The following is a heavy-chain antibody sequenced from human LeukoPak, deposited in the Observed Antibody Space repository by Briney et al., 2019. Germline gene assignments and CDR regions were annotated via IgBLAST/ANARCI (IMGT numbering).Heavy chain of an antibody. V-gene: IGHV1-24*01. D-gene: IGHD3-9*01. CDR2: FDPEDGET. CDR3: ATLNPLTGYYNPSFDY. J-gene: IGHJ4*02. CDR1: GYTFTSYY. Sequence: ASVKVSCKASGYTFTSYYMHWVRQAPGKGLEWMGGFDPEDGETIYAQKFQGRVTMTEDTSTDTAYMELSSLRSEDTAVYYCATLNPLTGYYNPSFDYWGQGTLVTVSS.